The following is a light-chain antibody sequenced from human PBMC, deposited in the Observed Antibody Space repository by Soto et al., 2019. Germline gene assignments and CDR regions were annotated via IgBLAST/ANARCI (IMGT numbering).Light chain of an antibody. J-gene: IGKJ4*01. CDR3: QQYGSSPPTLT. CDR2: GAS. V-gene: IGKV3-20*01. Sequence: PGERATLSCRASQSVSSSYLAWYQQKPGQAPRLLIYGASSRATGIPDRFSGSGSGTDFTLTISRLEPEDFAVYYCQQYGSSPPTLTFGGGTKVEIK. CDR1: QSVSSSY.